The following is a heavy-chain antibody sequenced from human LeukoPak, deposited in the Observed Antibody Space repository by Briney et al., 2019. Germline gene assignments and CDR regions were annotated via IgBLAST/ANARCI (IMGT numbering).Heavy chain of an antibody. CDR3: AILWFGELSRDWFDP. V-gene: IGHV3-48*01. J-gene: IGHJ5*02. CDR2: ISSSSSTI. D-gene: IGHD3-10*01. CDR1: GFTFSSYS. Sequence: GGSLRLSCAASGFTFSSYSMNWVRQAPGKGLEWVSYISSSSSTIYYADSVKGRFTISRDNAKNSLYLQMNSLRAEDTAVYYCAILWFGELSRDWFDPWGQGTLVTVSS.